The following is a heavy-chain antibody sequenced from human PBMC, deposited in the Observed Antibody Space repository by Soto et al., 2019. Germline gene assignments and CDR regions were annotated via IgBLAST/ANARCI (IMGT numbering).Heavy chain of an antibody. CDR2: IKSKTDGGTT. CDR3: TGGYCSGGSCTRGWYYFDY. V-gene: IGHV3-15*01. CDR1: GFTFSNAW. Sequence: PGGSLRLSCAASGFTFSNAWMSWVRQAPGKGLEWVGRIKSKTDGGTTDYAAPVKGRFTISRDDSKNTLYLQMNSLKIEDTAVYYCTGGYCSGGSCTRGWYYFDYWGQGTLVTVSS. D-gene: IGHD2-15*01. J-gene: IGHJ4*02.